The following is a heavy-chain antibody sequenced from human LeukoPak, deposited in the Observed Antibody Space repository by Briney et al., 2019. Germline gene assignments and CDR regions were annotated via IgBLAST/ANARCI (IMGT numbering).Heavy chain of an antibody. V-gene: IGHV3-21*01. CDR2: FSSSGTYI. CDR1: GFPFSSYS. Sequence: GGSLRLSCAASGFPFSSYSMNWVRQAPGKGLEWVSSFSSSGTYIYYADSVKGRFTISGDNAKNSLYLQMNSLRAEDTAVYYCAKDQERWLQDYSDAFDIWGQGTMVTVSS. D-gene: IGHD5-24*01. J-gene: IGHJ3*02. CDR3: AKDQERWLQDYSDAFDI.